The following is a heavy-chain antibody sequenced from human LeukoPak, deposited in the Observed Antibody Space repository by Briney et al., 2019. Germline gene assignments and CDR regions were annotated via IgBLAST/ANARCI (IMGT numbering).Heavy chain of an antibody. CDR1: GFTFSSYS. CDR2: ISSSSSYI. J-gene: IGHJ3*02. D-gene: IGHD1-7*01. Sequence: GGSLRLSCAASGFTFSSYSMNWVRQAPGKGREWVSSISSSSSYIYYADSVKGRFTISRDNAKNSLYLQMNSLRAEDTAVYYCARRSSTGTPGGAFDIWGQGAMVTVSS. CDR3: ARRSSTGTPGGAFDI. V-gene: IGHV3-21*01.